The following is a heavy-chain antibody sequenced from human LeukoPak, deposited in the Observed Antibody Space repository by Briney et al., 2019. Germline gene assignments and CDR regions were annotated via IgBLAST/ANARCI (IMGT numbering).Heavy chain of an antibody. CDR2: ISGSGGST. Sequence: PGGSLRLSCAASGFSFSIYWMSWVRQTPGKGLEWVSGISGSGGSTYYADSVKGRFTISRDNSKNTLYLQMNSLRAEDTALYYCAKGLIAAAGGAFDIWGQGTLVTVSS. CDR3: AKGLIAAAGGAFDI. CDR1: GFSFSIYW. D-gene: IGHD6-13*01. V-gene: IGHV3-23*01. J-gene: IGHJ3*02.